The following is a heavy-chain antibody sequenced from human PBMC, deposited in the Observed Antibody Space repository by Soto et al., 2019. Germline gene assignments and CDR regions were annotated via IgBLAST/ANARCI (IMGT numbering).Heavy chain of an antibody. D-gene: IGHD3-22*01. CDR1: GFTFSSYS. V-gene: IGHV3-48*02. J-gene: IGHJ4*02. CDR3: ARDPREYYYDSSGTDLGY. Sequence: GGSLRLSCAASGFTFSSYSMNWVRQAPGKGLEWVSYISSSSSTIYYADSVKGRFTISRDNAKNSLYLQMNSLRDEDTAVYYCARDPREYYYDSSGTDLGYWGQGTLVTVSS. CDR2: ISSSSSTI.